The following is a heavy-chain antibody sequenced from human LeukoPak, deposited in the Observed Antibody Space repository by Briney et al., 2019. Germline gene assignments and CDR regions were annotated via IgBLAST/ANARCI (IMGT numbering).Heavy chain of an antibody. D-gene: IGHD3-10*01. CDR2: ISPSGGST. V-gene: IGHV1-46*01. Sequence: ASVKVSCKASGYTFTSYYMHWVRQAPGQGLEWMGIISPSGGSTSYAQKFQGRVTMTRDTSTSTVYMELSSLRSEDTAVYYCARGVYYGSGSYYNGGNWFDPWGQGTLVTVPS. CDR1: GYTFTSYY. J-gene: IGHJ5*02. CDR3: ARGVYYGSGSYYNGGNWFDP.